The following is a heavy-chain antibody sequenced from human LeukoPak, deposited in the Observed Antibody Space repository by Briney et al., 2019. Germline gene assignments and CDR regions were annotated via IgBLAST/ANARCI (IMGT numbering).Heavy chain of an antibody. CDR2: ISYDGSNK. V-gene: IGHV3-30*18. Sequence: ALKLSCAASAFIFSNHGMHWVRQAPGQGLGGGAIISYDGSNKYYADSVKGRFTISRDNSKNTLYLQMNSLRAEDTAMYYCAKDQGPITIFGVVIGGMDVWGQGTTVTVSS. CDR3: AKDQGPITIFGVVIGGMDV. J-gene: IGHJ6*02. CDR1: AFIFSNHG. D-gene: IGHD3-3*01.